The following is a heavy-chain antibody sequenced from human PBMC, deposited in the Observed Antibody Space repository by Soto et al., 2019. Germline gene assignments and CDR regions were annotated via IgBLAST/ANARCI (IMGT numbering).Heavy chain of an antibody. CDR3: ITAPLR. CDR1: GFTFSNAW. CDR2: IRSQGDGGTA. V-gene: IGHV3-15*01. Sequence: QLVESGGGFVKPGTSLRLTCAASGFTFSNAWMTWVRQAPGKGLERVGLIRSQGDGGTADYAAPVRGMFTISRDDSQNMVLLHMDSLQPEDTAVYYCITAPLRWGQGTLVTVSS. J-gene: IGHJ4*02.